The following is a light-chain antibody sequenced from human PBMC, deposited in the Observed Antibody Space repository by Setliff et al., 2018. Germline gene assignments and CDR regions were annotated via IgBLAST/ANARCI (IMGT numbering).Light chain of an antibody. CDR2: AVS. Sequence: LTQPASVSVSPGQSITISCTGTSSDVGGYNYVSWYQQHPGKAPEVIIYAVSNRPSGISNRFSGSKSGNTASLTISGLQAEDEADYYCSSFTTSGLYVFGTGTKVTVL. J-gene: IGLJ1*01. CDR1: SSDVGGYNY. CDR3: SSFTTSGLYV. V-gene: IGLV2-14*01.